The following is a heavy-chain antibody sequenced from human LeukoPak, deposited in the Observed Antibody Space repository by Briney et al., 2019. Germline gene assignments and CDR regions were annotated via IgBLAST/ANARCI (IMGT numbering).Heavy chain of an antibody. Sequence: GASVKVSCKASGGTFSSYAISWVRQAPGQGLEWMGGIIPIFGTANYAQRFQGRVTITTDESTSTAYMELSSLRSEDTAVYYCATWSGIITRYYFDYWGQGTLVTVSS. CDR3: ATWSGIITRYYFDY. J-gene: IGHJ4*02. D-gene: IGHD3-3*01. CDR2: IIPIFGTA. V-gene: IGHV1-69*05. CDR1: GGTFSSYA.